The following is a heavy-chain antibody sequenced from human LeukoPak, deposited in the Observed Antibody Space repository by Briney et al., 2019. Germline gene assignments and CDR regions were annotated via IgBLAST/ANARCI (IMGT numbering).Heavy chain of an antibody. CDR1: GGSFSGYY. Sequence: SETLSLTCAVYGGSFSGYYWSWIRQPPGKGLEWIGEINHSGSTNYNPSLKSRVTISVDTSKNQFSLKLSSVTAADTAVYYYARVRWLQPIFDYWGQGTLVTVSS. CDR3: ARVRWLQPIFDY. CDR2: INHSGST. J-gene: IGHJ4*02. V-gene: IGHV4-34*01. D-gene: IGHD5-24*01.